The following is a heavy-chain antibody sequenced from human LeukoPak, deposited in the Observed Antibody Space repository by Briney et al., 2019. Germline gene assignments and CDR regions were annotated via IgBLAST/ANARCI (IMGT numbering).Heavy chain of an antibody. CDR3: ARAPLDDRSGYYYTPSFDY. V-gene: IGHV3-30-3*01. CDR1: GFTFSSYA. Sequence: GGSLRLSCAASGFTFSSYAMHWVRQAPGKGLEWVAVISYDGSNKYYADSVKGRFTISRDNSKNTLYLQMNSLRAEDTAVYYCARAPLDDRSGYYYTPSFDYWGQGTLVTVSS. D-gene: IGHD3-22*01. J-gene: IGHJ4*02. CDR2: ISYDGSNK.